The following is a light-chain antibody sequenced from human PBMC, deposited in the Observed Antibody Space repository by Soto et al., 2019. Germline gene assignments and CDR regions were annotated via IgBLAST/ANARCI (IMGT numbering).Light chain of an antibody. CDR3: QQYDSLPLT. J-gene: IGKJ4*01. CDR2: DAS. V-gene: IGKV1-33*01. CDR1: QDISHY. Sequence: DIQMTQSPSSLSASAGDRVTITCQASQDISHYLNWYQQKPVKTPKVLIYDASTLEVGVPSRFSGSGSGTDFTFTISSLQPEYIGTYYCQQYDSLPLTFGAGTKVEIK.